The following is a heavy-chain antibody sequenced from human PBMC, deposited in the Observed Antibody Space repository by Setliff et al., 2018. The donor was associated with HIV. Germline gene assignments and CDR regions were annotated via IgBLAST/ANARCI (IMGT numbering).Heavy chain of an antibody. Sequence: SETLSLTCAVSGYSIRSGYYWGWIRQPPGKGLEWIGSIYYSGSTYYSPSLRSRVTISVDRSKNQFSLRLSSVTAADTAVYYCARGYSSGWTGYFDYWGQGTLVTVSS. CDR1: GYSIRSGYY. CDR2: IYYSGST. J-gene: IGHJ4*02. D-gene: IGHD6-19*01. V-gene: IGHV4-38-2*01. CDR3: ARGYSSGWTGYFDY.